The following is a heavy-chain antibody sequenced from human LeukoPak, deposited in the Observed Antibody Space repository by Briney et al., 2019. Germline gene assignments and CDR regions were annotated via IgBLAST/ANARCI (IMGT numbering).Heavy chain of an antibody. Sequence: GGSLRLSCAASGFTFSSYAMSWVRQAPGPGLEWVSAISGSGGSTYYADSVKGRFTISRDNSKNTLYLQMNSLRAEDTAVYYCAKDLYSYLGAFDIWGQGTMVTVSS. CDR3: AKDLYSYLGAFDI. J-gene: IGHJ3*02. CDR1: GFTFSSYA. D-gene: IGHD2-21*01. V-gene: IGHV3-23*01. CDR2: ISGSGGST.